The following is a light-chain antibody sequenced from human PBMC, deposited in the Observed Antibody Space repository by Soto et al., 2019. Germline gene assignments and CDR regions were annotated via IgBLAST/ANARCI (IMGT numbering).Light chain of an antibody. V-gene: IGLV2-14*01. CDR3: SSFRSGSVVL. J-gene: IGLJ3*02. Sequence: QSVLTQPASVSGSPGQSITISCTGTSSDVGGYNYVSWYQQHPGKAPKLVIYGVTYRPSGVSARFSGSKFQNTASLTISGLQAEDEAHYYCSSFRSGSVVLFGGGTQLTVL. CDR2: GVT. CDR1: SSDVGGYNY.